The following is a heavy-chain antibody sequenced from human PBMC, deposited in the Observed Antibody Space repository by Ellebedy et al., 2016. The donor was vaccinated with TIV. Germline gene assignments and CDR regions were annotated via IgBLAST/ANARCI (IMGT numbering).Heavy chain of an antibody. Sequence: GESLKISCAASGFTFSSYAMSWVRQAPGKGLEWISGISDDGFSTYNADSVKGRFTISRDNSKNTLYLQMNSLRAEDTAVYYCARDPVGVGPAFDIWGQGTMVTVSS. J-gene: IGHJ3*02. CDR2: ISDDGFST. V-gene: IGHV3-23*01. CDR3: ARDPVGVGPAFDI. D-gene: IGHD4-23*01. CDR1: GFTFSSYA.